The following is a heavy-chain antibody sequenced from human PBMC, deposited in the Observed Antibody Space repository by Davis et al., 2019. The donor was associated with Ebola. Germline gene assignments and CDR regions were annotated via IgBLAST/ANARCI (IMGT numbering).Heavy chain of an antibody. CDR1: GFTFSSYW. CDR3: ARPPYNYGYLYNVDV. D-gene: IGHD3-10*01. V-gene: IGHV3-7*03. CDR2: IKQDGSQK. Sequence: GESLKISCAASGFTFSSYWMSFVRQAPGKGLEWVANIKQDGSQKYYADSVKGRFTISRDNAENSVFLQMNSLRAEDTAVYYCARPPYNYGYLYNVDVWGQGTTVTVSS. J-gene: IGHJ6*02.